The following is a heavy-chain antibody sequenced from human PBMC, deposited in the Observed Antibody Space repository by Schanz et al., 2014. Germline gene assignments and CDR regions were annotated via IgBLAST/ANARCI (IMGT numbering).Heavy chain of an antibody. D-gene: IGHD4-17*01. J-gene: IGHJ4*02. V-gene: IGHV3-30*14. CDR1: GFTLSSYA. CDR2: ISYDGSNK. CDR3: ARPRFDYGEVDY. Sequence: QVQLVESGGGVVQFGRSLRLSCAAYGFTLSSYAMHWVRQAPGKGLEWVAVISYDGSNKYYADSVRGRFTISRDRFQNTLYLRMSSLRAEDTAVYYCARPRFDYGEVDYWGQGTLVTVSS.